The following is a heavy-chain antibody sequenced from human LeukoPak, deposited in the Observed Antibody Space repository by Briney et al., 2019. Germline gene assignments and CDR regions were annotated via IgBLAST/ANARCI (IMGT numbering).Heavy chain of an antibody. Sequence: GASVKVSCKASGGTFSSYAISWVRQAPGQGLEWMGGIIPIFGTANYAQKFQGRVTITADESTSTAYMELSSLRSEDTAVYYCARDKRGSYRSESPGPATDWGQGTLVTVSS. CDR1: GGTFSSYA. CDR2: IIPIFGTA. D-gene: IGHD3-16*02. J-gene: IGHJ4*02. CDR3: ARDKRGSYRSESPGPATD. V-gene: IGHV1-69*13.